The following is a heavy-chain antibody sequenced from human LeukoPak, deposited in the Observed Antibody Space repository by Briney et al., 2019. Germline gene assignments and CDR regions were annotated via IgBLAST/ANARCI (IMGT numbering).Heavy chain of an antibody. CDR1: GFAFSSYA. J-gene: IGHJ4*02. D-gene: IGHD5-24*01. CDR3: VKDQSSVGYSYNFDY. CDR2: ISDSGSST. Sequence: GGSLRLSCAASGFAFSSYAMNWVRQTPGEGLEWVSTISDSGSSTYYADSVKGRFTISRDNSKTTLYLQLNSLRAEDTAIYYCVKDQSSVGYSYNFDYCGQGTLVAVSS. V-gene: IGHV3-23*01.